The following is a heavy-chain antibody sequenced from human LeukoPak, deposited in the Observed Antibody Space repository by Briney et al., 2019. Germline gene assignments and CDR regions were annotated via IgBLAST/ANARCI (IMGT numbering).Heavy chain of an antibody. CDR3: ARRGGSSSRRSPIDY. V-gene: IGHV3-7*01. Sequence: GGSLRLSCTASGFTFSDYWMTWVRQAPGKGPEWVANIKQDGSQRYYVDSVRGRFTISRDNAKNSLFLQMNGRRAEDTAVYYCARRGGSSSRRSPIDYWGQGTLVTVPS. J-gene: IGHJ4*02. CDR2: IKQDGSQR. CDR1: GFTFSDYW. D-gene: IGHD6-6*01.